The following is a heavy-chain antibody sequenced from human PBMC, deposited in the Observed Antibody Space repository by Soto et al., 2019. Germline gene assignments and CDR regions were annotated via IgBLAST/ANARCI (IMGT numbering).Heavy chain of an antibody. CDR3: ARGPDYYDSSGYYAYYYYYGMDV. D-gene: IGHD3-22*01. V-gene: IGHV1-2*02. CDR1: GYTFTGYY. J-gene: IGHJ6*02. Sequence: ASVKVSCKASGYTFTGYYMHWVRQAPGQGLEWMGWINPNSGGTNYAQKFQGRVTMTRDTSISTAYMELSRLRSDDTAVYYCARGPDYYDSSGYYAYYYYYGMDVWGQGTTVTVSS. CDR2: INPNSGGT.